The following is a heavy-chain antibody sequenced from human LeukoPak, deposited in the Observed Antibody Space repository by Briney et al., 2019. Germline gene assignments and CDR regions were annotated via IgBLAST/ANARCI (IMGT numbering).Heavy chain of an antibody. V-gene: IGHV3-23*01. Sequence: GGSLRLSCAASGFTFSSYATSWVRQAPGKGLEWVSAISGSGGSTYYADSVKGRFTISRDNSKNTLYLQMNSLRAEDTAVYYCAKGGSSWTTDLYYFDYWGQGTLVTVSS. CDR1: GFTFSSYA. CDR2: ISGSGGST. CDR3: AKGGSSWTTDLYYFDY. J-gene: IGHJ4*02. D-gene: IGHD6-13*01.